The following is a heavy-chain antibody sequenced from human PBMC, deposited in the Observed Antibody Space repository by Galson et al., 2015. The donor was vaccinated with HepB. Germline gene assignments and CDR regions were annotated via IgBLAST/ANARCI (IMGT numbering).Heavy chain of an antibody. J-gene: IGHJ5*02. D-gene: IGHD3-10*01. CDR1: GFTVSSNY. V-gene: IGHV3-66*02. CDR2: IYSGGST. Sequence: SLRLSCAASGFTVSSNYMGWVRQAPGKGLEWVSVIYSGGSTYYADSVKGRFTISRDNSKNTLYLQMNSLRAEDTAVYYCARVSFSGSSTAWGQGTLVTVSS. CDR3: ARVSFSGSSTA.